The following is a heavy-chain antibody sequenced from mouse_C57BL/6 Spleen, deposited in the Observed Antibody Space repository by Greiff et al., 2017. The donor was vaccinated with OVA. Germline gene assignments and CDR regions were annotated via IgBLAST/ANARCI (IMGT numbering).Heavy chain of an antibody. J-gene: IGHJ1*03. V-gene: IGHV5-17*01. Sequence: DVHLVESGGGLVKPGGSLKLSCAASGFTFSDYGMHWVRQAPEKGLEWVAYISSGSSTIYYADTVKGRFTISRDNAKNTLFLQMTSLRSEDTAMYYCARDYGSSSYWYFDVWGTGTTVTVSS. CDR3: ARDYGSSSYWYFDV. CDR1: GFTFSDYG. D-gene: IGHD1-1*01. CDR2: ISSGSSTI.